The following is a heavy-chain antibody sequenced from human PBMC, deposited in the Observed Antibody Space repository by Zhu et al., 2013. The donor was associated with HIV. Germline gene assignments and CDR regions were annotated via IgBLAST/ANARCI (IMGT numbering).Heavy chain of an antibody. CDR1: GYSISSGYY. J-gene: IGHJ4*02. D-gene: IGHD2-15*01. Sequence: QVQLQESGPGLVKPSETLSLTCSVSGYSISSGYYWAWIRQSPGKGLEWIASMYHSGATYKNPSLESRVTISVDTSRNQVSLNLYSVTAADTAVYYCATISGGSLGYWGQGTLGHRLL. V-gene: IGHV4-38-2*02. CDR2: MYHSGAT. CDR3: ATISGGSLGY.